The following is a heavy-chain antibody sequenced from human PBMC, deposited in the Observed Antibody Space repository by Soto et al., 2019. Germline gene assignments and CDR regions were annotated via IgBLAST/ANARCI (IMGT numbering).Heavy chain of an antibody. CDR1: GFTFSSYW. CDR3: ARAPGYCSGGSCPIDY. V-gene: IGHV3-7*01. CDR2: IKQDGSEK. D-gene: IGHD2-15*01. Sequence: GGSLRLSCAASGFTFSSYWMSWVRQAPGKGLEWVANIKQDGSEKYYVDSVKGRFTISRDNAKNSLYLQMNSLRAEDTAVYYCARAPGYCSGGSCPIDYWGQGTLVTVSS. J-gene: IGHJ4*02.